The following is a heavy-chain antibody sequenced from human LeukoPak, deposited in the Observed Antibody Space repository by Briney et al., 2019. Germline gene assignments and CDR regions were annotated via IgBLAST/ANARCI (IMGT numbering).Heavy chain of an antibody. Sequence: SETLSLTCTVSGGSISSYYWSWIRQPPGKGLEWIGYIYYRGSANYNPSLKSRVTISVDTSKNQFSLKLSSVTAADTAVYYCASSSVVPAAPYYYYYYMDVWGKGTTVTVSS. CDR1: GGSISSYY. V-gene: IGHV4-59*08. CDR2: IYYRGSA. J-gene: IGHJ6*03. D-gene: IGHD2-2*01. CDR3: ASSSVVPAAPYYYYYYMDV.